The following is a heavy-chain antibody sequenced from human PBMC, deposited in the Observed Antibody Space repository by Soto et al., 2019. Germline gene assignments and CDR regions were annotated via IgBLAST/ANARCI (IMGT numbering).Heavy chain of an antibody. CDR2: IIPIFGTA. V-gene: IGHV1-69*01. Sequence: QVQLVQSGAEVKKPGSSVKVSCKASGGTFSSYAISWVRQAPGQGLEWMGGIIPIFGTANYAQKFQGRVNITADESTSTAYLELSSLRSEYTAVYYCAREADYGDYLDAFDICGKGTMVTVSS. J-gene: IGHJ3*02. CDR3: AREADYGDYLDAFDI. CDR1: GGTFSSYA. D-gene: IGHD4-17*01.